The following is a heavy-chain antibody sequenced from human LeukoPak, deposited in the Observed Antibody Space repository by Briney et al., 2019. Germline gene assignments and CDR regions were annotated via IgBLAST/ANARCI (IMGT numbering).Heavy chain of an antibody. J-gene: IGHJ4*02. V-gene: IGHV1-69-2*01. CDR3: ATAGDHSGSYSFDY. Sequence: GASVKVSCKASGYTVTDYYMHWVQQAAGKGLEWRGRVDPEDGETIYAEKFQGRVTITADTSTDTAYMELSSLRSEDTAVYYCATAGDHSGSYSFDYWGQGTLVTVSS. D-gene: IGHD1-26*01. CDR2: VDPEDGET. CDR1: GYTVTDYY.